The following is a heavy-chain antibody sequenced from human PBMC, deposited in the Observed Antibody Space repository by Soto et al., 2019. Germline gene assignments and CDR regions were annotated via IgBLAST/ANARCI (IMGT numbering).Heavy chain of an antibody. D-gene: IGHD5-12*01. J-gene: IGHJ5*02. Sequence: LSLTCTVPGGSISSGGYYWSWIRQHPGKGLEWIGYIYYSWSTYYNPSLKSRVTISVDTSKNQFSLKLSSVTAADTAVYYCARDRGGYDRTHNGFDPWGQGTLVTVSS. CDR1: GGSISSGGYY. V-gene: IGHV4-31*03. CDR3: ARDRGGYDRTHNGFDP. CDR2: IYYSWST.